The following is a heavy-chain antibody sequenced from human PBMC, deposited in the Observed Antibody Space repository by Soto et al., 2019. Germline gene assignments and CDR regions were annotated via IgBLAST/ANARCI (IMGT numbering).Heavy chain of an antibody. Sequence: PSQTLSLTFAISGDSVSSNSAAWNWIGPSPSRGLEWLRRTYYRCKWYNDYAVSEKSRIPINPDTSKNQSSLQLNSVTPEDTAVYYCARDYCSGGSCYSAWFDPWGQGTLVTVSS. CDR3: ARDYCSGGSCYSAWFDP. D-gene: IGHD2-15*01. CDR1: GDSVSSNSAA. CDR2: TYYRCKWYN. J-gene: IGHJ5*02. V-gene: IGHV6-1*01.